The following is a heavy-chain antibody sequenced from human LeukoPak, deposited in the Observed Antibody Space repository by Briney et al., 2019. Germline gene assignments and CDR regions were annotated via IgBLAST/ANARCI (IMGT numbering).Heavy chain of an antibody. V-gene: IGHV3-21*01. D-gene: IGHD4-11*01. CDR2: ISSSSSSI. J-gene: IGHJ4*02. CDR3: ARLADYGNYGPREYLDF. CDR1: GFTFSNYG. Sequence: GGSLRLSCAASGFTFSNYGMNWVRQAPGKGLEWVSYISSSSSSIYYADSLKGRFTISRDNAKTSLYLQMNSLRAEDTAVYYCARLADYGNYGPREYLDFWGQGTLVTVSS.